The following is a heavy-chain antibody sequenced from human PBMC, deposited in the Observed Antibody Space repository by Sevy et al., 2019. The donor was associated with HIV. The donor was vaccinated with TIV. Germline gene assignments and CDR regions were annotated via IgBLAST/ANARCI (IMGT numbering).Heavy chain of an antibody. CDR2: ISYDGSNK. J-gene: IGHJ6*02. V-gene: IGHV3-30*18. CDR3: AKGTLYGDYVGDYYGMDV. CDR1: GFTFSSYG. D-gene: IGHD4-17*01. Sequence: GGSLRLSCAASGFTFSSYGMHWVRQAPGKGLEWVAVISYDGSNKYYADSVKGRFTISRDNSKNTLYLQMNSLRAEDTAVYYVAKGTLYGDYVGDYYGMDVWGQGTTVTVSS.